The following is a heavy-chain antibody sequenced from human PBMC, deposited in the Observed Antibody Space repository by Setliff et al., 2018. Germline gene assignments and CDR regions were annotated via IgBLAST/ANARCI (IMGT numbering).Heavy chain of an antibody. J-gene: IGHJ4*02. D-gene: IGHD3-3*01. CDR1: GGSFSGYY. V-gene: IGHV4-34*01. CDR3: ARKYNFWSGELDY. CDR2: INHSGST. Sequence: WETLSLTCAVYGGSFSGYYWSWIRQPPGKGLEWIGKINHSGSTNYNPSLKSRVTISVDTSKNQFSLKLSSVTAADTAVYYCARKYNFWSGELDYWGQGTLVTVSS.